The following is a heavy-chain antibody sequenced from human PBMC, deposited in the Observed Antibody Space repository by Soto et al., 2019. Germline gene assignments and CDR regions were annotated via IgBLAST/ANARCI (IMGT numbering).Heavy chain of an antibody. CDR2: ISSTSSYI. Sequence: GGSLRLSCAASGFTFSSYSMNWVRQAPGRGLEWVSSISSTSSYIYYADSVKGRFIISRDNAKDSLYLQMSSLRAEDTAVYYSARLHPSDTVVVVAAWFDASDIWGQGTMVTVSS. CDR3: ARLHPSDTVVVVAAWFDASDI. J-gene: IGHJ3*02. V-gene: IGHV3-21*01. D-gene: IGHD2-15*01. CDR1: GFTFSSYS.